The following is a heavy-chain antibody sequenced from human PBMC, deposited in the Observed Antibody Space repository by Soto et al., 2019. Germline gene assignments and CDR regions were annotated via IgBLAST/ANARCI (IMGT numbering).Heavy chain of an antibody. Sequence: KVSCKASGGTFSSYAISWVRQAPGQGLEWMGGIIPIFGTANYAQKFQGRVTITADESTSTAYMELSSLRSEDTAVYYCARGAILLRYFDWSHGFDTWGQGTLVTVSS. D-gene: IGHD3-9*01. J-gene: IGHJ5*02. CDR2: IIPIFGTA. V-gene: IGHV1-69*01. CDR1: GGTFSSYA. CDR3: ARGAILLRYFDWSHGFDT.